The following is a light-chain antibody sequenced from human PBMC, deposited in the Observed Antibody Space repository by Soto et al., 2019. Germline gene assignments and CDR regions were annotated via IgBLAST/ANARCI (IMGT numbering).Light chain of an antibody. V-gene: IGKV3-20*01. CDR2: GAS. Sequence: EIVLTQSPCTLSLSPGESATLSCSASQSVGSRYLAWYQQKPGQAPRLLIYGASSRATGISDRFSGSGSGTDFTLTISRLEPEDFAVYYCQQCGNSPITFGQGTRLEIK. J-gene: IGKJ5*01. CDR3: QQCGNSPIT. CDR1: QSVGSRY.